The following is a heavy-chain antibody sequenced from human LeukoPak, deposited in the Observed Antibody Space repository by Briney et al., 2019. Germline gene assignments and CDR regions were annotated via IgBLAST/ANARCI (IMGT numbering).Heavy chain of an antibody. D-gene: IGHD3-22*01. Sequence: VASVKVSCKASGYTFSGYYMHWVRQAPGQGLEWVGWINPNSGGTNYAQKFQGRVTMTMDTSISTAYMELSRLTSDDTAVYYCARDRPPQIVVVITKCYGMDVWGQGTTVTVSS. CDR3: ARDRPPQIVVVITKCYGMDV. CDR1: GYTFSGYY. V-gene: IGHV1-2*02. J-gene: IGHJ6*02. CDR2: INPNSGGT.